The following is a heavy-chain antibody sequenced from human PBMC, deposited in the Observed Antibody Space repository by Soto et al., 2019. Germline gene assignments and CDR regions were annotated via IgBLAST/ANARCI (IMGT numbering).Heavy chain of an antibody. J-gene: IGHJ4*01. CDR1: GFTLRSYW. Sequence: EEQLVASGGGLVQPGGSLRLSCAASGFTLRSYWRSWVPQAPGKGLEWLASIKTDASEKKYVDSVKGRFTVSRDNAMNSLYLQMDSLRAEDTAVYYCARDLGNGTGSSVNHYLECWGRGTLVTVSS. V-gene: IGHV3-7*01. CDR3: ARDLGNGTGSSVNHYLEC. D-gene: IGHD3-10*01. CDR2: IKTDASEK.